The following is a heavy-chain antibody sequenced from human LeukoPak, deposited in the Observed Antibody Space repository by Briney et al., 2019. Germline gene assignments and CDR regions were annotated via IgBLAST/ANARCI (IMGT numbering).Heavy chain of an antibody. CDR1: GGSISSGSYY. J-gene: IGHJ6*03. V-gene: IGHV4-61*02. CDR3: ARAQYDYGSGSYYYYYYMDV. D-gene: IGHD3-10*01. Sequence: SETLSLTXTVSGGSISSGSYYWSWIRQPAGKGLEWTGRIYTSGSTNYNPSLKSRVTISVDTSKNQFSLKLSSVTAADTAVYYCARAQYDYGSGSYYYYYYMDVWGKGTTVTVSS. CDR2: IYTSGST.